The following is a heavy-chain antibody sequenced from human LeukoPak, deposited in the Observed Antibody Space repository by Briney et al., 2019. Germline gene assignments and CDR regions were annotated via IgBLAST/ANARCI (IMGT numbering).Heavy chain of an antibody. CDR3: ARDGTFDI. V-gene: IGHV1-2*02. CDR2: INPNTGGT. J-gene: IGHJ3*02. Sequence: ASVKVSCKASGYTFTGYYMHWVRQAPGQGLEWMGWINPNTGGTNYAQKFQGRVTMTRETTISTAYMELSRLTSDDTAVYYLARDGTFDIWGQGTMVTVSS. CDR1: GYTFTGYY.